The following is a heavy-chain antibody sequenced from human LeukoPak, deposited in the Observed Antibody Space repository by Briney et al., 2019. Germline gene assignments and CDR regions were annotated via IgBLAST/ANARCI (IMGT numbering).Heavy chain of an antibody. Sequence: GGSLRLSCEASGFTFRSFAMSWVRQAPGKGLEWLSGISASGHYIYQADSVKGRFTISRDNSKNTLYIEINSLRVEDTAVYYCARDGSWGDYQFYFYMDVWGKGTRVAVSS. J-gene: IGHJ6*03. V-gene: IGHV3-23*01. CDR3: ARDGSWGDYQFYFYMDV. CDR2: ISASGHYI. D-gene: IGHD2-2*01. CDR1: GFTFRSFA.